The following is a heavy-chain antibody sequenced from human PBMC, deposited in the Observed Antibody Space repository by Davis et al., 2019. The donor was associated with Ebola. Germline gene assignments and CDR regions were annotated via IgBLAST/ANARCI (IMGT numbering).Heavy chain of an antibody. CDR3: ARMKYRDGMDV. J-gene: IGHJ6*02. CDR2: INADNGNT. D-gene: IGHD1-1*01. Sequence: ASVKVSCKASGYTFTSYAMHWVRQAPGQRLEWMGWINADNGNTKYSQKFQGRVTITRDTSASTAYMELSSLRSEETAVYYCARMKYRDGMDVWGQGTTVTVSS. CDR1: GYTFTSYA. V-gene: IGHV1-3*01.